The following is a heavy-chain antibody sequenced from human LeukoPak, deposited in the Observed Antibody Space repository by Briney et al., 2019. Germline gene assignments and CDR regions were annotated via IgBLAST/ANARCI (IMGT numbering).Heavy chain of an antibody. CDR1: GFTFSIYG. D-gene: IGHD1-1*01. CDR2: IRYDGGET. CDR3: ARDLNWETY. V-gene: IGHV3-30*02. J-gene: IGHJ4*02. Sequence: GGSLRLSCAASGFTFSIYGMGWVRQAPGKGLEWVAFIRYDGGETFYADFVKGRFTISRDNSKNTLYLQMNSLRAEDTAVYYCARDLNWETYWGQGTLVTVSS.